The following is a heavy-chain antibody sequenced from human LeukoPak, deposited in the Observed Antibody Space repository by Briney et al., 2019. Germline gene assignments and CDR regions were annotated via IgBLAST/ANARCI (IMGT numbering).Heavy chain of an antibody. J-gene: IGHJ6*03. D-gene: IGHD1-1*01. CDR3: ARGGDWNDKYYYYYYMDV. CDR1: GYTFTSYA. V-gene: IGHV1-3*03. CDR2: INAGNGNT. Sequence: ASVKVSCKASGYTFTSYAMHWVRQAPGQRLEWMGWINAGNGNTKYSQEFQGRVTITRDTSASTAYMELSSLRSEDTAVYYCARGGDWNDKYYYYYYMDVWGKGTTVTVSS.